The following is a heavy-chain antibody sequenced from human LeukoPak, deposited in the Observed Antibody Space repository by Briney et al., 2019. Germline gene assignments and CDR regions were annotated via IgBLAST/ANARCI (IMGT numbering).Heavy chain of an antibody. CDR3: AKGSLGYCTDGVRSLYYFDY. CDR1: GFSFTSYA. J-gene: IGHJ4*02. D-gene: IGHD2-8*01. Sequence: PGGSLRLSCAASGFSFTSYAMSWVRQAPGKGLEWVSGISGSGYTTYYADSVKGRFTISRDNSKNTLYLQMNSLRAEDTAVYYCAKGSLGYCTDGVRSLYYFDYWGQGTLVTVSS. V-gene: IGHV3-23*01. CDR2: ISGSGYTT.